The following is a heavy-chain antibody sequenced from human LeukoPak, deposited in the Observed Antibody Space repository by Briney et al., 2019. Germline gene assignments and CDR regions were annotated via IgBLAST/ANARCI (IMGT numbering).Heavy chain of an antibody. D-gene: IGHD2/OR15-2a*01. V-gene: IGHV3-23*01. CDR3: AKDAAVVPFHYFDY. CDR1: GFTFSSYA. CDR2: FGSSGGYT. J-gene: IGHJ4*02. Sequence: GGSLRLSCIASGFTFSSYAMIWVRQAPGKGLEWISAFGSSGGYTFYADSVKGRFTISRDNSKNTVFLQMNSLTPEDTAIYYCAKDAAVVPFHYFDYWGQGTLVTVSS.